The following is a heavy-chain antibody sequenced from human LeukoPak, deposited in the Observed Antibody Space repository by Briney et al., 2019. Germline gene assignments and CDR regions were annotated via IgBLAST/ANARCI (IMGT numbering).Heavy chain of an antibody. V-gene: IGHV3-23*01. J-gene: IGHJ4*02. CDR2: ISGSGDST. CDR3: ASACTSTRCYLPAY. Sequence: GGSLRLSCAAYGFTFSNYDMSWVRQAPGKGLEWVSGISGSGDSTSYADSVKGRFTISRDNSKNTPYLQVSSLRDGDTAIYYCASACTSTRCYLPAYWGQGALVTVSS. D-gene: IGHD2-2*01. CDR1: GFTFSNYD.